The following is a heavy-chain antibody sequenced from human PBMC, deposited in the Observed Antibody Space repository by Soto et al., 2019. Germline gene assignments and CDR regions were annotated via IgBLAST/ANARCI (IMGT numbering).Heavy chain of an antibody. CDR3: AESTRGYGSGSHYYYGMDV. V-gene: IGHV3-23*01. CDR2: ISGSGGST. D-gene: IGHD3-10*01. J-gene: IGHJ6*02. CDR1: GFTFSSYA. Sequence: GGSLRLSCAASGFTFSSYAMSWVRQAPGKGLEWVSGISGSGGSTYYADSVKGRFTISRDNSKNTLYVQMNSLRAEDTAVYYYAESTRGYGSGSHYYYGMDVWGQGTTVTVSS.